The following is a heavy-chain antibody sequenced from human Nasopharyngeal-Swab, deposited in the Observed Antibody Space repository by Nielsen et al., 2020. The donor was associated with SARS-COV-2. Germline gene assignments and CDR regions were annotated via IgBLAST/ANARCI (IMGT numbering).Heavy chain of an antibody. V-gene: IGHV3-49*04. J-gene: IGHJ4*02. CDR1: GFTFGDYA. CDR3: TREYDDSWYAEIFDY. Sequence: GESLKISCTASGFTFGDYAMSWVRQAPGTGLEWVGFIRSKANGGTTEYAASVKGRFTISRDDSKSIAYLQLNSLKTEDTAVYYCTREYDDSWYAEIFDYWGQGTLVTVSS. CDR2: IRSKANGGTT. D-gene: IGHD6-13*01.